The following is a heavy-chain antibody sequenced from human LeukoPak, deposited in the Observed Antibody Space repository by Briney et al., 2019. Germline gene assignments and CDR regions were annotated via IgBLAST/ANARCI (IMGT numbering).Heavy chain of an antibody. D-gene: IGHD3-10*01. CDR2: ISGSGGST. Sequence: GGSLRLSCAASGFTFSSYAMSWVRQAPGKGLEWVSAISGSGGSTYYADSVKGRFTISRDNAKNSLFLQMNSLRAEDTAVYYCARDFAREFTIDYWGQGTLVTVSS. CDR1: GFTFSSYA. CDR3: ARDFAREFTIDY. J-gene: IGHJ4*02. V-gene: IGHV3-23*01.